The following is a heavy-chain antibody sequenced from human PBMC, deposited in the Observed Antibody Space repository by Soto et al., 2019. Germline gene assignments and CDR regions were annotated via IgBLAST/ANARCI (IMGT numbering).Heavy chain of an antibody. V-gene: IGHV3-23*01. Sequence: ESGGGLVQPGGSLRLSCAASGFTFSSYAMSWVRQAPGKGLEWVSAISGSGGSTYYADSVKGRFTISRDNSKNTLYLQMNSLRAEDTAVYYSAKDTRYYDDSYNWFDPWGQGTLVTVSS. D-gene: IGHD3-9*01. J-gene: IGHJ5*02. CDR3: AKDTRYYDDSYNWFDP. CDR2: ISGSGGST. CDR1: GFTFSSYA.